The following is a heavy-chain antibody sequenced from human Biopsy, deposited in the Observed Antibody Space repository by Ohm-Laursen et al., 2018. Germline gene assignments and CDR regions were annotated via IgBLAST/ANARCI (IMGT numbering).Heavy chain of an antibody. Sequence: QTLSLTCAISGDSVSSNTVAWNWIRQSPSRGLEWLGRTIYRSKWSNDYAVSVKNRITIDPDTSKNQFSLQLNSVTPEDTAIYYCARGRYAAFDIWGQETKVTTSS. D-gene: IGHD3-9*01. CDR2: TIYRSKWSN. CDR3: ARGRYAAFDI. V-gene: IGHV6-1*01. J-gene: IGHJ3*02. CDR1: GDSVSSNTVA.